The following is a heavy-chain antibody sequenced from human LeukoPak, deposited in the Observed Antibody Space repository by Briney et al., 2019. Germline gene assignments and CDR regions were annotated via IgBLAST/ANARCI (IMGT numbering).Heavy chain of an antibody. J-gene: IGHJ4*02. CDR1: GFTFSSYA. Sequence: GGSLRLSCAASGFTFSSYAMSWVRQAPGKGLEWVSAISGSGGSTYYADSVKGRFTISRDNSKNTLYLQMNSLRAEDTAVYYCAKASAPYRGYEDWGFDYWGQGTLVTVSS. D-gene: IGHD5-12*01. V-gene: IGHV3-23*01. CDR3: AKASAPYRGYEDWGFDY. CDR2: ISGSGGST.